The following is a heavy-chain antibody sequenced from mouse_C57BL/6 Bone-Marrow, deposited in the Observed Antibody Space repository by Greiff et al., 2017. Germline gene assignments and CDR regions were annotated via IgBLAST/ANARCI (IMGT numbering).Heavy chain of an antibody. Sequence: EVQLQQSGPELVKPGASVKISCKASGYTFTDYYMNWVKQSHGKSLEWIGDINPNNGGTSYNQKFKGKATLTVDKSSSTAYMELRSLTSEDSAVYYCAANWDVWFAYWGQGTLVTVSA. CDR3: AANWDVWFAY. V-gene: IGHV1-26*01. J-gene: IGHJ3*01. CDR1: GYTFTDYY. CDR2: INPNNGGT. D-gene: IGHD4-1*01.